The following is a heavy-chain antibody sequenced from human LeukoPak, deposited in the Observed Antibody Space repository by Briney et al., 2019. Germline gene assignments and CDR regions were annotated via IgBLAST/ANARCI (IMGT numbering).Heavy chain of an antibody. Sequence: GGSLRLSCAASGLIFSDAWMSWVRQAPGKGLEWVGRIKSKAGGETRDYGAPVKGRFTISRDDSENTVFLQLNTLKIEDTAVYYWAWSGLNYFATWGQGTLVTVSS. V-gene: IGHV3-15*01. CDR1: GLIFSDAW. CDR2: IKSKAGGETR. D-gene: IGHD3-3*01. J-gene: IGHJ5*02. CDR3: AWSGLNYFAT.